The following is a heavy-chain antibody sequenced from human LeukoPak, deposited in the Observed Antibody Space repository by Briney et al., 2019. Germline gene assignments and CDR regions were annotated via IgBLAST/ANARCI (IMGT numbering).Heavy chain of an antibody. V-gene: IGHV1-2*02. CDR3: ARDFDSSGYIERDY. Sequence: ASVKVSCKASGYTFTSYGISWVRQAPGQGLEWMGWINPNSGGTNYAQKFQGRVTMTRDTSISTAYMELSRLRSDDTAVYYCARDFDSSGYIERDYWGQGTLVTVSS. CDR1: GYTFTSYG. D-gene: IGHD3-22*01. CDR2: INPNSGGT. J-gene: IGHJ4*02.